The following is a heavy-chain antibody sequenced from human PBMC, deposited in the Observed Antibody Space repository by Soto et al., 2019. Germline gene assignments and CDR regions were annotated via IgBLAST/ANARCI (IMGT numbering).Heavy chain of an antibody. V-gene: IGHV4-31*03. CDR2: IYYSGST. CDR1: GGSISSGGYY. Sequence: TLSLTCTVSGGSISSGGYYWSWIRQHPGKGLEWIGYIYYSGSTYYNPSLKSRVTISVDTSKNQFSLKLSSVTAADTAVYYCARGGSGTYYSGGSGMDVWGQGTRVTVSS. J-gene: IGHJ6*02. CDR3: ARGGSGTYYSGGSGMDV. D-gene: IGHD3-10*01.